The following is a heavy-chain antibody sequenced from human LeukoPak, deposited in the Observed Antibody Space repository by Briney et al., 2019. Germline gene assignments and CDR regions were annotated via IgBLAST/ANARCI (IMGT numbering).Heavy chain of an antibody. CDR2: IYSGGST. J-gene: IGHJ4*02. V-gene: IGHV3-66*01. D-gene: IGHD4-17*01. CDR3: ASTFYGDSPPY. CDR1: GFTVNSNY. Sequence: PGGSLRLSCAASGFTVNSNYMSWVRQAPGKGLEWVSVIYSGGSTYYADSVKGRFTISRDNSKNTLYLQMNSLRAEDTAVYYCASTFYGDSPPYWGQGTLVTVSS.